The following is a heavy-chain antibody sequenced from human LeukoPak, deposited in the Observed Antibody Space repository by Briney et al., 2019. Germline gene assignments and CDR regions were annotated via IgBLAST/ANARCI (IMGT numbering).Heavy chain of an antibody. J-gene: IGHJ4*02. CDR2: INHSGST. Sequence: SETLSLTCAVYGGSFSGYYWSWIRQPPGKGLEWIGEINHSGSTNYNLSLKSRVTISVDTSKNQFSLKLSSVTAADTAVYYCARGPGSIDYWGQGTLVTVSS. CDR3: ARGPGSIDY. V-gene: IGHV4-34*01. CDR1: GGSFSGYY.